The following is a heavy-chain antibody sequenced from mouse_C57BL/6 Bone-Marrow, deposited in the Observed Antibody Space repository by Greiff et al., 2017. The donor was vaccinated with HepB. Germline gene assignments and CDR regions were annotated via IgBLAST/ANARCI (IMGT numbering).Heavy chain of an antibody. J-gene: IGHJ3*01. CDR2: IDPENGDT. V-gene: IGHV14-4*01. D-gene: IGHD2-4*01. CDR1: GFNIQDDY. CDR3: TKYDYDAAWFAY. Sequence: VQLQQSGAELVRPGASVKLSCTASGFNIQDDYMHWVKQRPEQGLEWIGWIDPENGDTEYASKFQGKATITADTSSNTAYLQLSSLTSEDTAVYYCTKYDYDAAWFAYWGQGTLVTVSA.